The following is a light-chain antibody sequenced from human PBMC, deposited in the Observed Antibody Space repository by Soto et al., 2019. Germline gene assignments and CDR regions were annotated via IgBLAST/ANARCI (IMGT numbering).Light chain of an antibody. CDR1: DSNIGSNV. CDR2: NTD. V-gene: IGLV1-44*01. CDR3: KSYAGSNTYV. Sequence: QSVLKQPPSASGTPGQRITISCSGSDSNIGSNVVFWYRQVPGTAPKLLISNTDQRPSGVPDRFSGSKSGNTASLTVSGLQAADEADYFCKSYAGSNTYVFGSGTKVTVL. J-gene: IGLJ1*01.